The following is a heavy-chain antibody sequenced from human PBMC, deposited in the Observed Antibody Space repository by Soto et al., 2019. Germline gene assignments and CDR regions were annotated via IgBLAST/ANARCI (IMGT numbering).Heavy chain of an antibody. CDR2: ITTSGDRS. D-gene: IGHD3-22*01. Sequence: EVQLLESGGRLIQPGGSLRLYCAASGFNFSSYAMSWIRQAPGKGPEWVAGITTSGDRSGYADSVKGRFTVSRDNSQNTTYLQLNSLRGDDTAIYYCARGLEAGYYFAYWGQGTLVTVSS. CDR3: ARGLEAGYYFAY. J-gene: IGHJ4*02. CDR1: GFNFSSYA. V-gene: IGHV3-23*01.